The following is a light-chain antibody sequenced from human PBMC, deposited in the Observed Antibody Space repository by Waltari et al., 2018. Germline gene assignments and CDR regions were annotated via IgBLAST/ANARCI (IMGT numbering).Light chain of an antibody. CDR1: SSDVGAYNS. CDR3: SSYTTTSTRL. J-gene: IGLJ2*01. CDR2: DVS. V-gene: IGLV2-14*03. Sequence: QSALTQPASVSGSPGQSITISCPGTSSDVGAYNSVSWYQQHPGKAPKLIIYDVSYRPSGISKRFSGSKSGNTASLTISGLQTEDEADYYCSSYTTTSTRLFGGGTKLTVL.